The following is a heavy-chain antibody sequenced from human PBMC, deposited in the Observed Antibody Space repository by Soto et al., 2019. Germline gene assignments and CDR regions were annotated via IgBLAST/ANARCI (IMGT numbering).Heavy chain of an antibody. CDR3: ARVYSGSYSDY. J-gene: IGHJ4*02. V-gene: IGHV4-4*02. CDR1: GGSIRSNNW. D-gene: IGHD1-26*01. CDR2: IFQSGST. Sequence: QVQLQESGPGLVKPSGTLSLTCAVSGGSIRSNNWWSWVRQPPGKGLEWIGEIFQSGSTHYNPSLKTRVTISVDKSKNQFSLTLISVTAADTAVYYCARVYSGSYSDYWGQGTLVTVAS.